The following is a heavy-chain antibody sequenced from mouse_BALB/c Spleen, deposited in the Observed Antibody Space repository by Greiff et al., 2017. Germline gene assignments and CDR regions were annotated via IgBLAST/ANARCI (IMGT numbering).Heavy chain of an antibody. CDR3: ARSEYDWYFDV. Sequence: VKLMESGAELVRPGSSVKISCKASGYAFSSYWMNWVKQRPGQGLEWIGQIYPGDGSTKYNEKFKGKATLTTDKSSSTAYMQLSRLTSEDSAVYFCARSEYDWYFDVWGAGTTVTVSS. CDR1: GYAFSSYW. J-gene: IGHJ1*01. D-gene: IGHD5-1*01. V-gene: IGHV1-80*01. CDR2: IYPGDGST.